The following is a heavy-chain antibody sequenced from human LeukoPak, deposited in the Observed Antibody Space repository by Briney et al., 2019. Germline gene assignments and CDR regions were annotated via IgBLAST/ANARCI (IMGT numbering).Heavy chain of an antibody. CDR2: IRTKAYGGTT. Sequence: QLGGSLRLSCTGSGFTFGEYVVSWFRQAPGKGLEWVGFIRTKAYGGTTEYAASVKGRFAISRDDSESIAYLQMNSLKSEDTAVYYCTRGSDTIFGVSRDGFDSWGQGTLVTVSS. J-gene: IGHJ4*02. CDR1: GFTFGEYV. CDR3: TRGSDTIFGVSRDGFDS. D-gene: IGHD3-3*01. V-gene: IGHV3-49*03.